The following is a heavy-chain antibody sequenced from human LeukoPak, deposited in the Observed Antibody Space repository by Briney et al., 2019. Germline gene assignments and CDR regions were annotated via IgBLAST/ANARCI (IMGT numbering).Heavy chain of an antibody. D-gene: IGHD3-3*01. CDR1: GGSISNYY. Sequence: SETLSLTCTVSGGSISNYYWSWIRQPPGKGLEWIGYFYYSGDTNYNPSLKSRVTISVDTSKNQFSLKLTSVTAADTAVYYCASSHPLGSNNDYYTPFDYWGQGALVIVSS. J-gene: IGHJ4*02. V-gene: IGHV4-59*01. CDR3: ASSHPLGSNNDYYTPFDY. CDR2: FYYSGDT.